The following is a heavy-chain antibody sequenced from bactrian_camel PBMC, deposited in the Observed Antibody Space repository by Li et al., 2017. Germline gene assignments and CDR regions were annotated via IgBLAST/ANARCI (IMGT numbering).Heavy chain of an antibody. Sequence: HVQLVESGGGLVQPGGSLRLSCAASGFTFSSYWMYWVGQAPGKGLEWVSGIHGDGTITYYADSRFPISRDNSKHTVYLQMNSLKPEDTTVYYCVRSYSDYDFGYWGQGTQVTVS. J-gene: IGHJ6*01. V-gene: IGHV3S6*01. CDR3: VRSYSDYDFGY. D-gene: IGHD4*01. CDR1: GFTFSSYW. CDR2: IHGDGTIT.